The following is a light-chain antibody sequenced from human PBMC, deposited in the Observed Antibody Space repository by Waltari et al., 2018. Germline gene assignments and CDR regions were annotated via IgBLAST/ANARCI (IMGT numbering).Light chain of an antibody. V-gene: IGLV2-23*01. CDR2: EAS. CDR1: SSDVGSYNL. CDR3: SSYTSSSTLV. J-gene: IGLJ3*02. Sequence: QSALTQPASVSGSPGQSSTIPCTGTSSDVGSYNLVSWYQQNPGKAPKLMIYEASKRPSGVSNRFSGSKSGNTASLTISGLQAEDEADYYCSSYTSSSTLVFGGGTKLTVL.